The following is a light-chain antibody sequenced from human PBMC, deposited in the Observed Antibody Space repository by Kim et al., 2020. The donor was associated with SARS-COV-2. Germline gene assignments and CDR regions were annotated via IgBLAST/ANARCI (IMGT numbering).Light chain of an antibody. V-gene: IGLV1-40*01. CDR1: NHTIGAGYD. CDR3: QSYDSSLSGSKV. Sequence: VTISFTGSNHTIGAGYDVHLYQHLPGTAPKLLIYGTSNRPSGVPDRFSGSKSGPSASLAITGLQAEDEADYYCQSYDSSLSGSKVFGGGTQLTVL. J-gene: IGLJ2*01. CDR2: GTS.